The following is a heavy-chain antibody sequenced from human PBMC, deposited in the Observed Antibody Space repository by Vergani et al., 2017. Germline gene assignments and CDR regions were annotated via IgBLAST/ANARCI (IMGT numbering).Heavy chain of an antibody. CDR1: GGSFSTGGQS. Sequence: QVQLQESGPGREKPSQTLSLTCTVSGGSFSTGGQSWTWLRQSAGKGLEWIGRIYTSVATNDNPSLRSRAIMSVGASKKQFSLKLTSVTAADTAVYYCARDGGEYDKDALDVWGQGTKVTVTS. J-gene: IGHJ3*01. V-gene: IGHV4-61*02. CDR3: ARDGGEYDKDALDV. D-gene: IGHD2-21*01. CDR2: IYTSVAT.